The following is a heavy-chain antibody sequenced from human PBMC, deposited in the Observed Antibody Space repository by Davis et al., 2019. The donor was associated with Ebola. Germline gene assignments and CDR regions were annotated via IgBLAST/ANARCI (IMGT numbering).Heavy chain of an antibody. CDR3: ARGGSYYNWFDP. CDR2: ISNDGRST. D-gene: IGHD1-26*01. Sequence: HTGGSLRLSCAASGFAFSGYWMHWVRQSPGKGLVWVSRISNDGRSTYYADSVKGRFTISRDNAKNTLYLQMNSLRAEDTAVYYCARGGSYYNWFDPWGQGTLVTVSS. V-gene: IGHV3-74*01. CDR1: GFAFSGYW. J-gene: IGHJ5*02.